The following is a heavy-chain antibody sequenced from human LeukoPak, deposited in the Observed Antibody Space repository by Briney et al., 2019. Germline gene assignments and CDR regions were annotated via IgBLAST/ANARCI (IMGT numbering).Heavy chain of an antibody. J-gene: IGHJ4*02. Sequence: ASVKVSCKASGYTFTGYYMHGVRQAPGQGLEWMGWVNPNSGDTNYAQKFQGRVTMTRDTSISTAYMELSRLRSDDTAVYYCARGPSRYYYDSSGYFDYWGQGTLVTVSS. CDR1: GYTFTGYY. CDR3: ARGPSRYYYDSSGYFDY. CDR2: VNPNSGDT. V-gene: IGHV1-2*02. D-gene: IGHD3-22*01.